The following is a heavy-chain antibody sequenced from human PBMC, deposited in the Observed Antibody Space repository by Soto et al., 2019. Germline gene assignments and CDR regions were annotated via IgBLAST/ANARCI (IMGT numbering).Heavy chain of an antibody. CDR3: ASLSRFAFDY. J-gene: IGHJ4*02. CDR2: ISSSSSYI. Sequence: GGSLRLSCAASGFSFNTYSMNWVRQAPGKGLEWVSSISSSSSYINYANSVKGRFTISRDNAKNSLYLQMNSLRAEDTAVYYCASLSRFAFDYWGQGTLVTVSS. D-gene: IGHD3-10*01. V-gene: IGHV3-21*01. CDR1: GFSFNTYS.